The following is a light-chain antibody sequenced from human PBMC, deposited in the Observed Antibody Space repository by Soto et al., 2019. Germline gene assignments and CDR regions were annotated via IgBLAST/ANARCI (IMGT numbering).Light chain of an antibody. Sequence: QSALTQPASVSGSPGPAITISCTGTSSDVGSYNLVSWYQQHPGKAPKLMIYEGNKRPSGVSNRFSGSKSGNTASLTISGLQAEDEADYYCCSYAGSSTSVVFGGGTKLTVL. CDR3: CSYAGSSTSVV. CDR2: EGN. CDR1: SSDVGSYNL. V-gene: IGLV2-23*01. J-gene: IGLJ2*01.